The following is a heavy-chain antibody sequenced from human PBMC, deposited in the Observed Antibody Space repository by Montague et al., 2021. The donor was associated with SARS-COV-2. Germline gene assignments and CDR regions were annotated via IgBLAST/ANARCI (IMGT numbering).Heavy chain of an antibody. CDR2: IYNSGST. J-gene: IGHJ5*01. D-gene: IGHD2-15*01. CDR1: GGSISSYY. Sequence: SETLSLTCTVSGGSISSYYWSWIRQPPGKGLEWIGYIYNSGSTNXNPSRKSRVTISVDTSKNQFSLKLSSVTAADTAVYYCARDSGGSSPEDWLGFDPWGQGTLVTVSS. CDR3: ARDSGGSSPEDWLGFDP. V-gene: IGHV4-59*01.